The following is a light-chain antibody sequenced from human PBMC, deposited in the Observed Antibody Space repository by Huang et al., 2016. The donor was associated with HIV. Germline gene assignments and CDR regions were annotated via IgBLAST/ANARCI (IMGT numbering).Light chain of an antibody. Sequence: ERVMTQSPATLSLAPGERVTLSCRASHSVSSNLAWYQQKPGQAPRLLIHGASTRATGIPARFSGSGSGTEFTLAISSLQSEDSGVYFCQQYDNWPLTFGQGTRLEIK. CDR3: QQYDNWPLT. CDR1: HSVSSN. CDR2: GAS. V-gene: IGKV3-15*01. J-gene: IGKJ5*01.